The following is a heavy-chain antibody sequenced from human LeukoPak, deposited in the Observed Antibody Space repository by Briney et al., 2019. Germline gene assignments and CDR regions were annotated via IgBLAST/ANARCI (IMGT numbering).Heavy chain of an antibody. CDR2: ISYDGSNK. CDR1: GFTFSSYG. D-gene: IGHD2-2*01. CDR3: AKDLSFLGGGTSCYSH. Sequence: GRSLRLSCAASGFTFSSYGMHWVRQAPGKGLEWVAVISYDGSNKYYADSVKGRFTISRDNSKNTLYLQMNSLRAEDTAVYYCAKDLSFLGGGTSCYSHWGQGTLVTVSS. V-gene: IGHV3-30*18. J-gene: IGHJ4*02.